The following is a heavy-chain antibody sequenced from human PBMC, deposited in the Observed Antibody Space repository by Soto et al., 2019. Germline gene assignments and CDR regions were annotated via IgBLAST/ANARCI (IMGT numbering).Heavy chain of an antibody. D-gene: IGHD2-15*01. J-gene: IGHJ3*02. CDR1: GCSVSGGRYD. Sequence: AESLYITCTVSGCSVSGGRYDWSWIRHRPGKGLEWIGYIYYSGSTNYNPSLKSRVTISVDTSKNQFSLKLSSVTAADTAVYCCARFVVSGGSYMVPADALDIWGQGTMVT. CDR2: IYYSGST. V-gene: IGHV4-61*01. CDR3: ARFVVSGGSYMVPADALDI.